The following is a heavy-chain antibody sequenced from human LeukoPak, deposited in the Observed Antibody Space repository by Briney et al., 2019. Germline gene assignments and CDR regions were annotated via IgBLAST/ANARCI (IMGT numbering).Heavy chain of an antibody. CDR1: GGSISSSNW. D-gene: IGHD3-22*01. J-gene: IGHJ3*02. V-gene: IGHV4-4*02. CDR3: ARLPPGYYDSSGYSPEFDI. Sequence: SGTLSLTCAVSGGSISSSNWWRWVRQPPGKGLEWIGEIYHSGSTNYNPSLKSRVTISVDTSKNQFSLKLSSVTAADTAVYYCARLPPGYYDSSGYSPEFDIWGQGTMVTVSS. CDR2: IYHSGST.